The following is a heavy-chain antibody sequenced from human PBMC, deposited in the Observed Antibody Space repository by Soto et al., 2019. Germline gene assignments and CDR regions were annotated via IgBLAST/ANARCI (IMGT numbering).Heavy chain of an antibody. Sequence: PGGSLRLSCAASGFTFSSYAMHWVRQAPGKGLEWVALISSDGSNEYYADSVKGRFTISRDNSKNTLYLQMNSLRAEDTAVYYCARFRDRYCSRISCYMDVWGQGTTVTVSS. J-gene: IGHJ6*03. CDR1: GFTFSSYA. D-gene: IGHD2-2*01. V-gene: IGHV3-30-3*01. CDR3: ARFRDRYCSRISCYMDV. CDR2: ISSDGSNE.